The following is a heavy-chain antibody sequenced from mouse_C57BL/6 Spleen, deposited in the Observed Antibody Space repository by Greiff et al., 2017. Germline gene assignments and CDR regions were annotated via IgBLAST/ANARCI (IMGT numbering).Heavy chain of an antibody. Sequence: QVTLKESGPGILQSSQTLSLTCSFSGFSLSTSGMGVSWIRQPSGKGLEWLAHPYWDDAKRSNPSPKSRLTISKDTSRKQVFLKITSVDTADTATYYCARTYDGDYVGYFDVWGTGTTVTVSS. D-gene: IGHD2-3*01. CDR2: PYWDDAK. CDR3: ARTYDGDYVGYFDV. V-gene: IGHV8-12*01. J-gene: IGHJ1*03. CDR1: GFSLSTSGMG.